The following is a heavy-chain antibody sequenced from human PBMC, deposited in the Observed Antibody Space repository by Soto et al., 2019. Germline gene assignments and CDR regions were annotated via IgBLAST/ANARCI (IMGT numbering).Heavy chain of an antibody. V-gene: IGHV3-30*18. CDR1: GFTFSSYG. J-gene: IGHJ6*02. Sequence: QVQLVESGGGVVQPGRSLRLSCAASGFTFSSYGMHWVRQAPGKGLEWVAVISYDGSNKYYADSVKGRFTISRDNSKNTLYLQMNSLRAEDTAVYYCAKVYPPVGVVIPFYYYYGMDVWGQGTTVTVSS. CDR2: ISYDGSNK. CDR3: AKVYPPVGVVIPFYYYYGMDV. D-gene: IGHD3-3*01.